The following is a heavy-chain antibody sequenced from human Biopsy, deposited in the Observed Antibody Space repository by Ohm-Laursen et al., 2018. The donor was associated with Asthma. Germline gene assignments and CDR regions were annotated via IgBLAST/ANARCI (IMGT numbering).Heavy chain of an antibody. CDR2: ISYDGNHK. Sequence: SLRLSCAAFGFMFRSFGMHWVRQAPGKGLEWVAVISYDGNHKFYEDSVKGRFTISRDNSKNTLFLQMGRLRPDDTALYYCAKDAHDYVSLIVSPQKNGIESWGQGTLVTVSS. D-gene: IGHD4-17*01. J-gene: IGHJ4*02. CDR3: AKDAHDYVSLIVSPQKNGIES. CDR1: GFMFRSFG. V-gene: IGHV3-30*18.